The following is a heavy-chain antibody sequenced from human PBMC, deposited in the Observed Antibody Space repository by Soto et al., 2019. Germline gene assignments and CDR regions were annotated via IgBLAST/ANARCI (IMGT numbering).Heavy chain of an antibody. D-gene: IGHD6-19*01. Sequence: SQTLSLTCAISGDSVSSNSAAWNWIRQSPSRGLEWLGRTYYRSKWYNDYAVSVKSRITINPDTSKNQFSLQLNSVTPEDTAVYYCARSVIAVAGLADHFDYWGQGTLVTVSS. CDR3: ARSVIAVAGLADHFDY. CDR1: GDSVSSNSAA. V-gene: IGHV6-1*01. CDR2: TYYRSKWYN. J-gene: IGHJ4*02.